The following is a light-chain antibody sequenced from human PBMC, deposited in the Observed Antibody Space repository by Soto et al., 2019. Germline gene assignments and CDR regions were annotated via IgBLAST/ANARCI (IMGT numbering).Light chain of an antibody. CDR3: MQALQTRT. CDR1: QSLLHSNGYNY. CDR2: FVS. J-gene: IGKJ1*01. V-gene: IGKV2-28*01. Sequence: DIVMTQSPLSLSVTPGEPASISCRSSQSLLHSNGYNYLDWYLQKPGQSPQLLIYFVSNRASGVPDRVSGSGSGTDFTLKISRVEPEDVGVYYCMQALQTRTFGQGTKVEIQ.